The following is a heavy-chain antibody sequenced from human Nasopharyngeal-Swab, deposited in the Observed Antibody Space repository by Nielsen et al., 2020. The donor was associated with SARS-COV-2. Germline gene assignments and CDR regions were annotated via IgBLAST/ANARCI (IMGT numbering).Heavy chain of an antibody. D-gene: IGHD1-26*01. CDR3: ARDVAIVGATLEN. CDR1: EFTISRNV. V-gene: IGHV3-48*02. J-gene: IGHJ4*02. CDR2: ISSSSSTS. Sequence: GGSLRLSCAASEFTISRNVMHWVRQAPGKGLEWVAFISSSSSTSYYADSVKGRFTISRDNPKNSLYLQMNSLRDEDTALYYCARDVAIVGATLENWGQGTLVTVSS.